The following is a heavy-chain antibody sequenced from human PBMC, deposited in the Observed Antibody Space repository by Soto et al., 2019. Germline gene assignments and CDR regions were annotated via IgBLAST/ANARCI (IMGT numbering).Heavy chain of an antibody. CDR3: TTDSYFTLKLVRFDY. D-gene: IGHD3-22*01. Sequence: GGSLRLSCAASGFTVSSNYMSWVRQAPGKGLEWVSVIYRGGSTYYADSVKGRFTISRDNSENTLYLQMNSLRAEDTAVYYCTTDSYFTLKLVRFDYWGLGTLVTVSS. J-gene: IGHJ4*01. CDR1: GFTVSSNY. V-gene: IGHV3-66*01. CDR2: IYRGGST.